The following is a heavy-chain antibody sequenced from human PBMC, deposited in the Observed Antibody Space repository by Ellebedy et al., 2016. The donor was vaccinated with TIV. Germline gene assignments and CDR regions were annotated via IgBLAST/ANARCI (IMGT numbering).Heavy chain of an antibody. CDR3: ARASLSIREFTHYYYGMDV. Sequence: SVKVSCXASGGTFSSYAISWVRQAPGQGLEWMGGIIPIFGTANYAQKFQGRVTITADESTSTAYMELSSLRSEDTAVYYCARASLSIREFTHYYYGMDVWGQGTTVTVSS. V-gene: IGHV1-69*13. CDR1: GGTFSSYA. CDR2: IIPIFGTA. J-gene: IGHJ6*02. D-gene: IGHD2/OR15-2a*01.